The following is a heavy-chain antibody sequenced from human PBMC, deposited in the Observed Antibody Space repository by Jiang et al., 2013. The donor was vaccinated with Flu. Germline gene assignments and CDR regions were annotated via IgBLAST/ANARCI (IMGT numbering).Heavy chain of an antibody. CDR3: ARSSYSSSSGYYYYGMDV. CDR2: INPNSGGT. CDR1: GYTFTGYY. Sequence: GAEVKKPGASVKVSCKASGYTFTGYYMHWVRQAPGQGLEWMGWINPNSGGTNYAQKFQGWVTMTRDTSISTAYMELSRLRSDDTAVYYCARSSYSSSSGYYYYGMDVWGQGTTVTVS. D-gene: IGHD6-6*01. J-gene: IGHJ6*02. V-gene: IGHV1-2*04.